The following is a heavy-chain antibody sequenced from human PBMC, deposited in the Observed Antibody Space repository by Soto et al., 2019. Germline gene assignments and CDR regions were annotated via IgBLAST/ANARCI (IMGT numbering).Heavy chain of an antibody. CDR2: ISAYNGNT. J-gene: IGHJ5*02. CDR3: ARTTAPRAFWSGGNWFDP. CDR1: GYTFTSYG. D-gene: IGHD3-3*01. Sequence: ASVKVSCKASGYTFTSYGISWVRQAPGRGLEWMGWISAYNGNTNYAQRLQGRVTMTTDTSTSTAYMELRSLRSDDTAVYYCARTTAPRAFWSGGNWFDPWGQGTLVTVSS. V-gene: IGHV1-18*01.